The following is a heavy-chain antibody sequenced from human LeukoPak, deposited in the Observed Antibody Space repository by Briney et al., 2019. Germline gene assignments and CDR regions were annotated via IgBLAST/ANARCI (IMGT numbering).Heavy chain of an antibody. CDR3: ARVSSRAFDV. J-gene: IGHJ3*01. Sequence: SQTLSLTCAISGDSVSSYDATWNWLRQSPSRGLEWLGRTYYRSKWGNDYAVPVKSRITINPDTSKNQFSLHLNSVTPEDTAVYYCARVSSRAFDVWGQGTMVTVSP. V-gene: IGHV6-1*01. D-gene: IGHD6-6*01. CDR1: GDSVSSYDAT. CDR2: TYYRSKWGN.